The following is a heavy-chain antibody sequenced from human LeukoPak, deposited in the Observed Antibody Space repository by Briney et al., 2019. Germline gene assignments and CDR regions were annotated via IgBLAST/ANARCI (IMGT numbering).Heavy chain of an antibody. CDR2: ISSSGSTI. D-gene: IGHD5-18*01. CDR3: AKISGYNYGYDDYFDY. V-gene: IGHV3-48*03. Sequence: GSLRLSCAASGFTFSSYDLNWVRQAPGKGLEWVSYISSSGSTIYYADSVKGRFTISRDNAKNSLYLQMNSLRAEDTAVYYCAKISGYNYGYDDYFDYWGQGTLVTVSS. J-gene: IGHJ4*02. CDR1: GFTFSSYD.